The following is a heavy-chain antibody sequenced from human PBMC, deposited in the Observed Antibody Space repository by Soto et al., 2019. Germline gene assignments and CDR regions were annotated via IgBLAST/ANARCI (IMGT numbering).Heavy chain of an antibody. CDR2: ISYDGSNK. D-gene: IGHD4-17*01. V-gene: IGHV3-30*18. J-gene: IGHJ4*02. Sequence: PCGSLRVPWAAAGFTFGSYGMHRIRQAPGKGLEWVAVISYDGSNKYYADSVKGRFTISRDNSKNTLYLQMNSLRAEDTAVYYCAKDRYGDRAYDYWGQGTLVTVSS. CDR1: GFTFGSYG. CDR3: AKDRYGDRAYDY.